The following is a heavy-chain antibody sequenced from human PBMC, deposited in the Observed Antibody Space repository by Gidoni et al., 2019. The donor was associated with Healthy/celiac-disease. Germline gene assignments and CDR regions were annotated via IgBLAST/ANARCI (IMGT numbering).Heavy chain of an antibody. CDR3: ARGGAVANPFDY. CDR1: AGSIRSGSYY. V-gene: IGHV4-61*02. CDR2: IYTSGRA. J-gene: IGHJ4*02. Sequence: QVQLQESGPGLAKPSQTPSLTCTASAGSIRSGSYYWSWFRQPAGKGLEWIGRIYTSGRANYNPSLKSRVTISVDTSKTQFSLKLSSVTAADTAVYYCARGGAVANPFDYWGQGTLVTVSS. D-gene: IGHD6-13*01.